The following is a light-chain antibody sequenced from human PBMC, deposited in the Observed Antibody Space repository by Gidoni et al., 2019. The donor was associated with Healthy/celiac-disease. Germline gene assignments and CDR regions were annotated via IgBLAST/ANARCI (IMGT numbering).Light chain of an antibody. CDR2: LGS. V-gene: IGKV2-28*01. J-gene: IGKJ2*03. CDR3: MQALQTPYS. Sequence: DSVMTQSPLSLLVTPGEPASSSCRSSQSLLHSNGYNYLDRYLQKPGQSPQLLIYLGSNRASGVPDRFSGSGSGTDFTRKISRVEAEDVGVYYCMQALQTPYSFXXXTKLEIK. CDR1: QSLLHSNGYNY.